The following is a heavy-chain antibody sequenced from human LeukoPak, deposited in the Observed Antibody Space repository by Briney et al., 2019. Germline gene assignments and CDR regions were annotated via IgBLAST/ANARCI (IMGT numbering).Heavy chain of an antibody. J-gene: IGHJ4*02. CDR1: GYTFTSYY. Sequence: ASVKVSCKASGYTFTSYYMHWVRQAPGQGLEWMGIINPSGGSTSYAQKFQGRVTMTRDTSTGTVYMELTSLRSEDTAVYFCARGGYSYGHLFEYFDYWGQGTLVTVSS. CDR3: ARGGYSYGHLFEYFDY. CDR2: INPSGGST. V-gene: IGHV1-46*01. D-gene: IGHD5-18*01.